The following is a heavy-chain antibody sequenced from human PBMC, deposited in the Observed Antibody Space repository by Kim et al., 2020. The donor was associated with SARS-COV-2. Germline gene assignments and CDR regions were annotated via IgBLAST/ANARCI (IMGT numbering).Heavy chain of an antibody. V-gene: IGHV4-4*02. D-gene: IGHD3-10*01. Sequence: SLKSRVTISVDKSKNQFSLKLSSVTAADTAVYYCARAYGSGSYFPNWFDPWGQGTLVTVSS. J-gene: IGHJ5*02. CDR3: ARAYGSGSYFPNWFDP.